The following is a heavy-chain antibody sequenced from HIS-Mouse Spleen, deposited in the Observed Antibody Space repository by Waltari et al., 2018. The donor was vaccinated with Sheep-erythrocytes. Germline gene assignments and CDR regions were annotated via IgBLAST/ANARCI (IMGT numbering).Heavy chain of an antibody. V-gene: IGHV4-38-2*02. D-gene: IGHD7-27*01. CDR3: ASQPNWGYWYFDL. CDR1: GYSISSGYY. J-gene: IGHJ2*01. CDR2: TCHSGGT. Sequence: QVQLQESGPGLVKPSETLSLTCTVSGYSISSGYYWGWIRPPPGKGLEWIGGTCHSGGTYYSPSLKSRVTISVDTSKNQFSLKLSSVTAADTAVYYCASQPNWGYWYFDLWGRGTLVTVSS.